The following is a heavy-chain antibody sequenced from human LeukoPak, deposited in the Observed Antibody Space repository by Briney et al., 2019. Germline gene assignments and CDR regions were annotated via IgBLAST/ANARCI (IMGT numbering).Heavy chain of an antibody. V-gene: IGHV5-51*01. CDR3: ARQPASIAARYYYYYMDV. J-gene: IGHJ6*03. Sequence: ESLKISCKGSGYSFTSYWIGWVRQMPGKGLEWMGIIYPGDSDTRYSPSFQGQVTISADKSISTVYLQWSSLKASDTAMYYCARQPASIAARYYYYYMDVWGKGTTVTVSS. CDR2: IYPGDSDT. CDR1: GYSFTSYW. D-gene: IGHD6-6*01.